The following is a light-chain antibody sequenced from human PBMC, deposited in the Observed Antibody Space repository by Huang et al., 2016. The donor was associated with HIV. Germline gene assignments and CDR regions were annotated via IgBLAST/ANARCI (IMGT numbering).Light chain of an antibody. V-gene: IGKV3-11*01. J-gene: IGKJ5*01. CDR1: QSVVH. Sequence: ETVLTQSPDTLSLSPGERAILFCRANQSVVHLAWYQHKVGQAPRLLIYEASNRASGIPARFSGSGSGTDFTLTVNILEPEDSAVYYCQQRSAWPPITFGQGTRLEIK. CDR3: QQRSAWPPIT. CDR2: EAS.